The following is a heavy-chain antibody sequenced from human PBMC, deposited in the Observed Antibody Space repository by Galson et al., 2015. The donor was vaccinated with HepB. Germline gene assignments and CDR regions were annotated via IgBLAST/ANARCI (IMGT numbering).Heavy chain of an antibody. CDR3: ARESRIAAAGGQSY. V-gene: IGHV1-2*06. Sequence: SVKVSCKASGYTFTGYYMHWARQAPGRGLEWMGRINPNSGGTNYVQKFQGRVTMTRDTSISTAYMELSRLRSDDTAVYYCARESRIAAAGGQSYWGQGTLVTVSS. D-gene: IGHD6-13*01. CDR2: INPNSGGT. J-gene: IGHJ4*02. CDR1: GYTFTGYY.